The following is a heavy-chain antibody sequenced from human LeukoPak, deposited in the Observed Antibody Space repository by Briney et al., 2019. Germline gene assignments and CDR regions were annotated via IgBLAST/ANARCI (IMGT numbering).Heavy chain of an antibody. CDR2: IYYSGST. CDR3: ARDRGGSYYDSSGSVTNI. CDR1: GGSISGYY. D-gene: IGHD3-22*01. Sequence: RASETLSLTCTVSGGSISGYYWNWIRQPPGKGLEWIGYIYYSGSTNYNPSLKSRVTISADTSKNQLSLKLSSVTAADTAIYYCARDRGGSYYDSSGSVTNIWGQGTMVTVSS. J-gene: IGHJ3*02. V-gene: IGHV4-59*01.